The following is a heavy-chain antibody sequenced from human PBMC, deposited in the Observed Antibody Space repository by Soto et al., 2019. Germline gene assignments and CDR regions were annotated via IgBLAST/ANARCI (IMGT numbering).Heavy chain of an antibody. D-gene: IGHD3-3*01. CDR2: ISYSGST. CDR3: AREDYDFWSGHYLNWFDP. V-gene: IGHV4-39*02. CDR1: GGSISSSNYY. Sequence: PSETLSLTCTISGGSISSSNYYWGWIRQAPGKGLEWIGSISYSGSTYYNPSLKSRVTISVDTSKNQFSLKLSSVTAADTAVYHCAREDYDFWSGHYLNWFDPWGLGTPVTVSS. J-gene: IGHJ5*02.